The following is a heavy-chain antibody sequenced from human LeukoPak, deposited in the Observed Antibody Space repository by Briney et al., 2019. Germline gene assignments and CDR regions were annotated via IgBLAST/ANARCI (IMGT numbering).Heavy chain of an antibody. V-gene: IGHV1-18*01. D-gene: IGHD3-3*01. Sequence: ASVKVSCKASGYTFSSYGISWVRQAPGQGLEWMGWISAYNGNTNYAQKLQGRVTMTTDTSTNTAYMELRSLRSDDTAVYYCARDLPQITIFGVVISYYFDYWGQGTLVAASS. CDR2: ISAYNGNT. CDR3: ARDLPQITIFGVVISYYFDY. CDR1: GYTFSSYG. J-gene: IGHJ4*02.